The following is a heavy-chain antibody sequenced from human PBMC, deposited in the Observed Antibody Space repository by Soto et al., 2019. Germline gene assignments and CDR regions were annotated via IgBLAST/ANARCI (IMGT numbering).Heavy chain of an antibody. CDR3: AAHKSDFRSGYYNCFDP. D-gene: IGHD3-3*01. CDR2: IYYSGST. J-gene: IGHJ5*02. V-gene: IGHV4-59*01. Sequence: SETLSLTCTVSGGSISSYYWSWIRQPPGKGLEWIGYIYYSGSTNYNPSLKSRVIISVDTSKNQFSRKLSSVTAADTVLYYCAAHKSDFRSGYYNCFDPWGQGTLVTVSS. CDR1: GGSISSYY.